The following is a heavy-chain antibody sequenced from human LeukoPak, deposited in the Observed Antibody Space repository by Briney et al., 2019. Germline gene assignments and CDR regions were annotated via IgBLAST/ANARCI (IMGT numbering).Heavy chain of an antibody. D-gene: IGHD5-12*01. Sequence: ASVKVSCKASGGSFSAYSISWVRQAPGQGLEWMGRIIAILDTAHYAQKFQGRFTITADKSTTTVYMELSSLRSDDTAVYYCVRSGYDYDWFDPWGQGTLVTVSS. CDR3: VRSGYDYDWFDP. V-gene: IGHV1-69*08. CDR2: IIAILDTA. J-gene: IGHJ5*02. CDR1: GGSFSAYS.